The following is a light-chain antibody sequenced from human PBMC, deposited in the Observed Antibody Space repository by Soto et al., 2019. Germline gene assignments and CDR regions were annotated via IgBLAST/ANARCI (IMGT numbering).Light chain of an antibody. CDR2: GAS. V-gene: IGKV1-5*01. Sequence: DIQMTQSPSTLSASVGDRVTITCRASQSISSGLAWYQQRPRKAPKLLIYGASSLESGVPSRFSGSGSGTEFTLTISSLQPDDFATYYCQQYATSSPTFGQGTKLEIK. J-gene: IGKJ2*01. CDR3: QQYATSSPT. CDR1: QSISSG.